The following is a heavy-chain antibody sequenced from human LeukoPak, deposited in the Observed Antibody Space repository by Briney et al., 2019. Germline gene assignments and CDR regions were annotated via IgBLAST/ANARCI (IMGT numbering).Heavy chain of an antibody. CDR1: GFTFSDYY. CDR3: ARADYYDSSGSRKKANYFDY. CDR2: ISSSSSYI. V-gene: IGHV3-11*06. J-gene: IGHJ4*02. Sequence: GGSLRLSCAASGFTFSDYYMSWIRQAPGKGLEWVSSISSSSSYIYYADSVKGRFTISRDNAKNSLYLQMNSLRAEDTAVYYCARADYYDSSGSRKKANYFDYWGQGTLVTVSS. D-gene: IGHD3-22*01.